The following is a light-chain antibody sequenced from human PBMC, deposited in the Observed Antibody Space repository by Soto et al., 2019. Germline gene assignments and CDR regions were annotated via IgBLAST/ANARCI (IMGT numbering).Light chain of an antibody. CDR2: GNN. CDR3: QSYDSRLSGWV. CDR1: SSNIGAGYD. V-gene: IGLV1-40*01. J-gene: IGLJ3*02. Sequence: QSVLTQPPSVSGAPGQRVTISCTGSSSNIGAGYDVHWYQQLPETAPKLLIYGNNNRPSGVPDRFSGSKSGTSASLAITGLQAEDEADSYCQSYDSRLSGWVFGGGTKLTVL.